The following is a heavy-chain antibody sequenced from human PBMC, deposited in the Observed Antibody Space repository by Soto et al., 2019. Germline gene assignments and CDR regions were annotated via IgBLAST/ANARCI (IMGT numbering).Heavy chain of an antibody. D-gene: IGHD3-3*01. V-gene: IGHV4-4*07. Sequence: KASETLSLTCSVSGGTISGYYWTWIRQPAGKGLEWIGRIYSSGNTKYSPSLQSRVTMSLDTSNNQFPLRLTSVTAADTAVYYCARGQRFSDWFDPWGQGTLVTVSS. J-gene: IGHJ5*02. CDR2: IYSSGNT. CDR1: GGTISGYY. CDR3: ARGQRFSDWFDP.